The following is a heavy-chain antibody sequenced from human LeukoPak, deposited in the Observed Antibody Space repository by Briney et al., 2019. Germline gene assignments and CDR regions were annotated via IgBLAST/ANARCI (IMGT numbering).Heavy chain of an antibody. CDR2: IKEDGSEK. CDR3: VRDVRAFDY. CDR1: GFTFSTYA. V-gene: IGHV3-7*04. Sequence: PGGSLRLSCAASGFTFSTYAMHWVRQAPGKGLEWVANIKEDGSEKYYVDSVKGRFTISRDNAMNSLYLQMNSLRAEDTAVYYCVRDVRAFDYWGQGTLVTVSS. J-gene: IGHJ4*02.